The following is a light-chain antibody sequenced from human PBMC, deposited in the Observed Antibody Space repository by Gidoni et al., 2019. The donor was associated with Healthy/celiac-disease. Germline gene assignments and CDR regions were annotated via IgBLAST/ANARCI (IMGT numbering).Light chain of an antibody. V-gene: IGKV2-28*01. CDR1: QSLLHSNGYNY. CDR3: MQALQTPS. CDR2: LGS. J-gene: IGKJ2*03. Sequence: DIVMTPSPLSLPVTPGETASIACRSSQSLLHSNGYNYLDWDLQKPGQSPQLLIYLGSNRASGVPDRFSGSGSGTDFTLKISRVEAEDVGVYDCMQALQTPSFGQGTKLEIK.